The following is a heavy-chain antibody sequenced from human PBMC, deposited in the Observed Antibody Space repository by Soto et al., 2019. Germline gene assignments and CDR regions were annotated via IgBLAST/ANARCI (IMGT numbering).Heavy chain of an antibody. V-gene: IGHV1-69*01. CDR2: IIPIFGTA. D-gene: IGHD5-18*01. CDR1: GGTFSSYA. Sequence: QVQLVQSGAEVKKPGSSVKVSCKASGGTFSSYAISWVRQAPGQGLEWMGGIIPIFGTANYAQKFQGRVTITADESTSTAYMELSSLRSDDTAVYYCARDNFQDTAMGYYYYGMDVWGHEPTVTVSS. J-gene: IGHJ6*02. CDR3: ARDNFQDTAMGYYYYGMDV.